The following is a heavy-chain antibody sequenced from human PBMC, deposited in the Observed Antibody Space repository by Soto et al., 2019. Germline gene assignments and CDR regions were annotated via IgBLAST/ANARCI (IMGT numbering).Heavy chain of an antibody. CDR1: GGSFGNSA. J-gene: IGHJ4*02. CDR3: ATGVIWIGYFTVDS. D-gene: IGHD3-3*01. V-gene: IGHV1-69*13. Sequence: ASVKVSCKASGGSFGNSAVNWVRQTPGQGLEWLGGFIPVYRTLNYAQKFQGRVTITADESTGTAYMTLSSLASDDTAVYYCATGVIWIGYFTVDSWDQGTRVTVSS. CDR2: FIPVYRTL.